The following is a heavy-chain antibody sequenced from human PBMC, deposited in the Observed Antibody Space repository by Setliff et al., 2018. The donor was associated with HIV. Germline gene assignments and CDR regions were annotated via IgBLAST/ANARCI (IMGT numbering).Heavy chain of an antibody. J-gene: IGHJ4*02. D-gene: IGHD3-3*01. V-gene: IGHV1-69*10. CDR1: GGTFSSYA. Sequence: SVKVSCKASGGTFSSYAISWVRQAPGQGLEWMGGIIPILGIANYAQKFQGRVTITADKSTSTAYMELSSLRSEDTAVYYRALGAREYYTLWSGYYKGELYSDFWGQGTLVTVSS. CDR2: IIPILGIA. CDR3: ALGAREYYTLWSGYYKGELYSDF.